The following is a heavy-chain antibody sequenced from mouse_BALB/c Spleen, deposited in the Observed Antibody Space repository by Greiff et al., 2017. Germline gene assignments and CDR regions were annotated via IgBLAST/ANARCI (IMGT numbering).Heavy chain of an antibody. CDR3: ASLTARATCAMDY. D-gene: IGHD3-2*01. J-gene: IGHJ4*01. CDR2: IDPANGNT. CDR1: GFNIKDTY. Sequence: LVESGAELVKPGASVKLSCTASGFNIKDTYMHWVKQRPEQGLEWIGRIDPANGNTKYDPKFQGKATITADTSSNTAYLQLSSLTSEDTAVYYCASLTARATCAMDYWGQGTSVTVSS. V-gene: IGHV14-3*02.